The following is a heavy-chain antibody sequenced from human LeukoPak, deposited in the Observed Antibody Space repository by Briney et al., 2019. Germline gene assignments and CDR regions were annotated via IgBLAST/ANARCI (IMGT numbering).Heavy chain of an antibody. CDR3: GSNAYYYGMDV. CDR1: GFTFSSYG. J-gene: IGHJ6*02. V-gene: IGHV3-30*03. D-gene: IGHD4-11*01. CDR2: ISYDGSNK. Sequence: GRSLRLSCAASGFTFSSYGMHWVRQASGKGLEWVAVISYDGSNKYYADSVKGRFTISRDNSKNTLYLQMNSLRAEDTAVYYCGSNAYYYGMDVWGQGTTVTVSS.